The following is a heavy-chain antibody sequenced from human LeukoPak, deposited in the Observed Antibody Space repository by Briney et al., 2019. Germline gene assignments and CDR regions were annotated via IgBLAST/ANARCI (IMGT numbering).Heavy chain of an antibody. CDR1: GGSISSSSYY. J-gene: IGHJ3*02. CDR2: IYYSGST. Sequence: PSETLSLTCTVSGGSISSSSYYWGWIRQPPGKGLEWIGSIYYSGSTYYNPSLKSRVTISVDTSKNQFSLKLSPVTAADTAVYYCARRPVTTFGAFDIWGQGTMVTVSS. V-gene: IGHV4-39*01. CDR3: ARRPVTTFGAFDI. D-gene: IGHD3-16*01.